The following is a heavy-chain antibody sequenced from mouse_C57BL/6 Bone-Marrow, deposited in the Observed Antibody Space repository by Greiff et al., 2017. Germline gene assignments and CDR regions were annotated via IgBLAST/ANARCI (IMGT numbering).Heavy chain of an antibody. CDR3: AAIYYYGSSYYYAMDY. J-gene: IGHJ4*01. Sequence: QVQLKESGAELARPGASVKLSCKASGYTFTSYGLSWVKQRTGQGLEWIGEIYPRSGNTYYNEKFKGKATLTADKSSSTAYMELRSLTSEDSAVYFCAAIYYYGSSYYYAMDYWGQGTSVTVSS. CDR1: GYTFTSYG. CDR2: IYPRSGNT. V-gene: IGHV1-81*01. D-gene: IGHD1-1*01.